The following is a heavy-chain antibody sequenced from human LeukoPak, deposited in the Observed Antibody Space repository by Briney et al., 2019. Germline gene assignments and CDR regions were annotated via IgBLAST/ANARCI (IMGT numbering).Heavy chain of an antibody. D-gene: IGHD3-10*01. CDR3: ARDRGPSYDSGIYCQYYFQY. CDR2: INPKSGDT. V-gene: IGHV1-2*02. CDR1: GYTFTAYY. Sequence: ASVKVSCKTFGYTFTAYYVHWMRQAPGQGLEWMGWINPKSGDTEYAQNFNGRVTMTRDSSIATAYMSMNTLSPDDTAVYYCARDRGPSYDSGIYCQYYFQYWGQGTLVAVSS. J-gene: IGHJ4*02.